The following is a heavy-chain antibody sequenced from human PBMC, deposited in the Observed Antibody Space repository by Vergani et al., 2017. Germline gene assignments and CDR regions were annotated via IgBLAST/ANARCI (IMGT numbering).Heavy chain of an antibody. CDR1: GGSITSGSFY. CDR3: ARESWTSELRGVYWFDT. CDR2: IHSSGNT. Sequence: QVQLHESGPGLVKPSQTLSLTCPVSGGSITSGSFYWSWIRQPAGKGLEWIVLIHSSGNTNYNPSLKSRVTLSVDTSKNLLSLRMTSVTAADTAVYYCARESWTSELRGVYWFDTWGQGTLVSVSS. D-gene: IGHD3-10*01. V-gene: IGHV4-61*02. J-gene: IGHJ5*02.